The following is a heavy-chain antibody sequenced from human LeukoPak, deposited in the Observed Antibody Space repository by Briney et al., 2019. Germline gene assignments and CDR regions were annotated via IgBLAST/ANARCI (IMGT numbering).Heavy chain of an antibody. CDR1: GFTVSSNY. CDR2: INSGGST. Sequence: GGSLRLSCAASGFTVSSNYMSWVRQAPGEGLEWVSVINSGGSTYYADSVKGRFTISRDNSKNTLYLQMNSLRAEDTAVYYCASSYGGYDSSGYYSEVDYWGQGTLVTVSS. V-gene: IGHV3-53*01. CDR3: ASSYGGYDSSGYYSEVDY. D-gene: IGHD3-22*01. J-gene: IGHJ4*02.